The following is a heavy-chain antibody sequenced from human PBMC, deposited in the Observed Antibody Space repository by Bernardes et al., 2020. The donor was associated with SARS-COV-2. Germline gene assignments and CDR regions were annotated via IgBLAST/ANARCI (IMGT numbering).Heavy chain of an antibody. CDR1: WFSLSPSGMW. CDR2: IDWDDDK. J-gene: IGHJ4*02. D-gene: IGHD6-19*01. Sequence: SGPTLLKPTQTLTLTCPFSWFSLSPSGMWVSWIRQPPGKALEWLALIDWDDDKYYSTSLKTRLTISKDTSKNQVVLTMTNMDPVDTATYYCARPHYGLVGVEYFDYWGQGTLVTVSS. CDR3: ARPHYGLVGVEYFDY. V-gene: IGHV2-70*01.